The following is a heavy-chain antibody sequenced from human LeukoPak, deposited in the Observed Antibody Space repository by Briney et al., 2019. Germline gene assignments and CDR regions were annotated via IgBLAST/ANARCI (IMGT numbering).Heavy chain of an antibody. D-gene: IGHD5-24*01. Sequence: GGSLRLSCAASGFTFSTDSMSAVPEAPGKGVEWSSDVSAASGGISYAHPVKGGFTISRDNAENSVFLKMRSLSLEDTALYSCPRGEYHQDGIGYNRFDNWGQGALVTVSS. CDR1: GFTFSTDS. J-gene: IGHJ4*02. V-gene: IGHV3-48*01. CDR2: VSAASGGI. CDR3: PRGEYHQDGIGYNRFDN.